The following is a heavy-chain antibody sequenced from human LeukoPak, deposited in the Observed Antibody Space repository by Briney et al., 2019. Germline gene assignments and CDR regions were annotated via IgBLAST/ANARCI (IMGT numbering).Heavy chain of an antibody. CDR2: IGGRGGKA. CDR3: ARALSQELIRYSQD. Sequence: GGVLRLFCAVCGFSFNQYYMREVRQAAGKGLEWVSGIGGRGGKAYYADSVKGRFTISRDNSKNTLYLQMNSLRADDTAVYYCARALSQELIRYSQDWGQGTLVSVSS. CDR1: GFSFNQYY. D-gene: IGHD1-1*01. V-gene: IGHV3-23*01. J-gene: IGHJ1*01.